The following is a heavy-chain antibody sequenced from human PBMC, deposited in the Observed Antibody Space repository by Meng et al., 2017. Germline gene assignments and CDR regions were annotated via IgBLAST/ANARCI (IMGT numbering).Heavy chain of an antibody. J-gene: IGHJ4*02. Sequence: RSGAEGRKPGASVKVSCKASGYTFTGYYMHWVRQAPGQGLEWMGRINPNSGGTNYAQKFQGRVTMTRDTSISTAYMELSRLRSDDTAVYYCARDYREYCSGGSCYYFDYWGQGTLVTVSS. V-gene: IGHV1-2*06. D-gene: IGHD2-15*01. CDR1: GYTFTGYY. CDR2: INPNSGGT. CDR3: ARDYREYCSGGSCYYFDY.